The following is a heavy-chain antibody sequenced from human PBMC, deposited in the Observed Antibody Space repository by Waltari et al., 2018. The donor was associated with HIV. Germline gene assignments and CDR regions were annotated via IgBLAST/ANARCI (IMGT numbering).Heavy chain of an antibody. CDR3: ARDRHYDYVWGSYRYYYGMDV. CDR1: GYTFTSLG. Sequence: QVQLVQSGAEVKKPGASVKVSCKASGYTFTSLGISWVRRAHGQGREGMGWISAYNGNTNYAQKLQGRVTMTTDTSTSTAYMELRSLRSDDTAVYYCARDRHYDYVWGSYRYYYGMDVWGQGTTVTVSS. V-gene: IGHV1-18*01. CDR2: ISAYNGNT. D-gene: IGHD3-16*02. J-gene: IGHJ6*02.